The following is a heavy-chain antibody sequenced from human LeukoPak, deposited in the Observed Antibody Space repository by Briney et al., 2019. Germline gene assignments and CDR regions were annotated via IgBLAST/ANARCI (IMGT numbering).Heavy chain of an antibody. Sequence: GASVKLSCKASVYTFTSYYMHWVRQAPGQGLEWMGIINPSGGSTSHAQKSQGRVTMTRDTSTSTVYMELRSLRSEDTAVYYCARVAVTPVEMAFDIWGQGTMVTVSS. CDR1: VYTFTSYY. D-gene: IGHD5-24*01. CDR2: INPSGGST. J-gene: IGHJ3*02. CDR3: ARVAVTPVEMAFDI. V-gene: IGHV1-46*01.